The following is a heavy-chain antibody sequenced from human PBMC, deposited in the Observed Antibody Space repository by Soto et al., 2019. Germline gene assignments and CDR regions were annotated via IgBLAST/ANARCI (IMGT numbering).Heavy chain of an antibody. D-gene: IGHD3-22*01. Sequence: ASVNVSCKASGYTFTSYGISWVRQAPGQGLEWMGWISAYNGNTNYAQKLQGRVTMTTDTSTSTAYMELRSLRSDDTAVYYCARDGRGYYYDSSGYYEYYYYGMDVWGQGTRSPSP. J-gene: IGHJ6*02. V-gene: IGHV1-18*01. CDR1: GYTFTSYG. CDR2: ISAYNGNT. CDR3: ARDGRGYYYDSSGYYEYYYYGMDV.